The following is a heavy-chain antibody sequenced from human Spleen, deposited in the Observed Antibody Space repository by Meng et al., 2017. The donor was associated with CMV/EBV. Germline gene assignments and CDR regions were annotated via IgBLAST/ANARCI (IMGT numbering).Heavy chain of an antibody. Sequence: GESLKISCAASGFTFSSYWMHWVRQAPGKGLVWVSRINSDGGSTSYADSVKDRFTISRANAKNTLYLQMNSLRAEDTAGYYCARGGADPSAGDIVVVPAAIGGYYYGMDVWGQGTTVTVSS. J-gene: IGHJ6*02. D-gene: IGHD2-2*02. CDR1: GFTFSSYW. CDR2: INSDGGST. V-gene: IGHV3-74*01. CDR3: ARGGADPSAGDIVVVPAAIGGYYYGMDV.